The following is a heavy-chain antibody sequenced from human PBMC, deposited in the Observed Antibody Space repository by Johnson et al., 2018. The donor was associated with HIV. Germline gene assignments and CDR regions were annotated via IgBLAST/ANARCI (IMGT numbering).Heavy chain of an antibody. CDR2: ISYDGTNN. D-gene: IGHD3-9*01. CDR1: GFTFSTFA. Sequence: QVQLVESGGGVVQPGTSLRLSCAASGFTFSTFAMHWVRQAPGKGLEWVAVISYDGTNNQNGDSVKGRFTISRDNSKNTLYLQMNSLRAEDTAVYYCARAVDILAGPDALDIWGQGTLVTVSS. V-gene: IGHV3-30*04. CDR3: ARAVDILAGPDALDI. J-gene: IGHJ3*02.